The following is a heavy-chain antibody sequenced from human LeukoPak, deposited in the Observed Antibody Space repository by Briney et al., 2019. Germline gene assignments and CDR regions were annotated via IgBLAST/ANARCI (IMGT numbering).Heavy chain of an antibody. CDR2: ISGDGSKE. Sequence: GGSLRLSCAVSGFTFSDYGIHWVRQAPGKGLEWVAVISGDGSKEHYADSVKGRFTMSRDSSKNTLYLQLNSLRAEDTAVYYCAKSILDGSGYYAPLFDSWGQGTLVTVSS. CDR3: AKSILDGSGYYAPLFDS. V-gene: IGHV3-30*18. CDR1: GFTFSDYG. J-gene: IGHJ4*02. D-gene: IGHD3-22*01.